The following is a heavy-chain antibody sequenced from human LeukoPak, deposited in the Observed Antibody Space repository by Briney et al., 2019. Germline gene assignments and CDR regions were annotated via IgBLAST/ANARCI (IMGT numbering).Heavy chain of an antibody. Sequence: GASVKVSCKASGYTFTGYYMHWVRQAPGQGLEWMGRINPNSGGTKYAQKFQGRVTMTRDTSISTAYMELSRLRSDDTAVYYCARDDNFDDFWSSDRYNWFDTWGQGTLVTVSS. D-gene: IGHD3-3*01. CDR2: INPNSGGT. CDR3: ARDDNFDDFWSSDRYNWFDT. CDR1: GYTFTGYY. J-gene: IGHJ5*02. V-gene: IGHV1-2*06.